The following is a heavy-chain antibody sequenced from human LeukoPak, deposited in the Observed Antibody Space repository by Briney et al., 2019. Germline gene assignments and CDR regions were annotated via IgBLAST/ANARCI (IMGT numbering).Heavy chain of an antibody. CDR2: IYYSGTT. CDR1: GDSISSGADY. V-gene: IGHV4-30-4*01. CDR3: ARGLTGIDY. J-gene: IGHJ4*02. D-gene: IGHD3-9*01. Sequence: SETLSLTCTVSGDSISSGADYWNWIRQPPGRGLEWIGYIYYSGTTYYNPSLKSRVTISVDTSKNQFSLKLSSVTAADAAVYYCARGLTGIDYWGQGTLVPVSS.